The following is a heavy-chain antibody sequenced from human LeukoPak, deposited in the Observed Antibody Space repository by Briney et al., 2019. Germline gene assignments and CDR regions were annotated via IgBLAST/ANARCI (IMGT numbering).Heavy chain of an antibody. CDR2: INPNSGGT. V-gene: IGHV1-2*02. J-gene: IGHJ4*02. CDR1: GYTFTGYY. CDR3: ARLRSYSSSWYIDY. D-gene: IGHD6-13*01. Sequence: ASVKVSCKASGYTFTGYYMHWVRQAPGQGLEWMGWINPNSGGTNYAQKFQGRVTMTRDTSISTAYMELSRLRSDDTAVYYCARLRSYSSSWYIDYWGQGTLVTVSS.